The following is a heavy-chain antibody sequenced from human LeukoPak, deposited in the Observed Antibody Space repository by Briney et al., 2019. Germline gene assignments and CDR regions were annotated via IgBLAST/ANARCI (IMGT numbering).Heavy chain of an antibody. CDR3: ARGPTSMTTVTPPLH. CDR1: GDSISTSRYY. V-gene: IGHV4-39*01. D-gene: IGHD4-17*01. J-gene: IGHJ4*02. CDR2: IYYSGYI. Sequence: PSETLSLTCTVSGDSISTSRYYWGWIRQPPWKGLEWIGTIYYSGYIYYSPSLTGRVTISLDTSKNQFSLKLPSVTAADTAVYYCARGPTSMTTVTPPLHWGQGTLVTVSS.